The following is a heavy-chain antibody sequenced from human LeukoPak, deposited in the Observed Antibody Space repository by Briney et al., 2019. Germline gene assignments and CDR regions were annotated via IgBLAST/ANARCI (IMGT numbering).Heavy chain of an antibody. CDR1: GFTFSSYG. CDR2: IKQDGSEK. Sequence: GGSLTLYCAASGFTFSSYGMSWVRQAPGKGLEGVANIKQDGSEKYYVDSVKGRVTIPRDNAQNSLYLQMNSLRAEDTAVYSCARVAAAGIYYYYYMDVWGKWTTVTVSS. CDR3: ARVAAAGIYYYYYMDV. V-gene: IGHV3-7*01. D-gene: IGHD6-13*01. J-gene: IGHJ6*03.